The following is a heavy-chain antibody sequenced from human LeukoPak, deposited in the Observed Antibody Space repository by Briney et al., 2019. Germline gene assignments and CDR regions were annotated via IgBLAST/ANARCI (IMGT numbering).Heavy chain of an antibody. V-gene: IGHV4-34*01. CDR1: SGSFSAYY. J-gene: IGHJ4*02. D-gene: IGHD4-11*01. CDR2: INHSGST. Sequence: SETLSLTCAVYSGSFSAYYWSWIRQPPGKGLEWIGEINHSGSTNYNPSLESRVTVLVDKSKNQLSLKLRSVTAADTAVYYCARGRENYSRAGFGYWGQGTLVTVSS. CDR3: ARGRENYSRAGFGY.